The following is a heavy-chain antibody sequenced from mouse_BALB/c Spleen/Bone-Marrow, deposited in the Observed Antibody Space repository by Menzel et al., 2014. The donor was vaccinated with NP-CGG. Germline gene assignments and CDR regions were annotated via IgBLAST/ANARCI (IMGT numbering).Heavy chain of an antibody. CDR1: GFTFSSFG. D-gene: IGHD1-1*01. J-gene: IGHJ2*01. CDR3: ASSPYGYFDY. Sequence: EVQLQQSGGGLVQPGGSRKLSCAASGFTFSSFGMHWVRQAPEKGLEWVAYISSGSSTIYYADTVKGRFTTSRDNPKNTLFLQMTSLRSEDTAMYYCASSPYGYFDYWGQGTTLTVSS. CDR2: ISSGSSTI. V-gene: IGHV5-17*02.